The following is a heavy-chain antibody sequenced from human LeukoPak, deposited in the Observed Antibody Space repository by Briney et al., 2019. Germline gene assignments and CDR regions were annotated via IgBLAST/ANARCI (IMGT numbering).Heavy chain of an antibody. CDR2: IYPGDFDT. CDR3: ARPGGSYLDWFAP. J-gene: IGHJ5*02. CDR1: GYSFTSYW. Sequence: GESLKISCKGSGYSFTSYWIGWVRQMSGKGLEWMGIIYPGDFDTRYSPSFQGQVTISADKSISTAYLQWSSLKASDTAMYYCARPGGSYLDWFAPWGQETLVPVSS. V-gene: IGHV5-51*01. D-gene: IGHD1-26*01.